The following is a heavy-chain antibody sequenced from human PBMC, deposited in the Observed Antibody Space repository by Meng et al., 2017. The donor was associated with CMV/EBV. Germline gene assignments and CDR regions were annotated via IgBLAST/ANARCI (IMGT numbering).Heavy chain of an antibody. Sequence: GRSLKISCKGSGYSFTSYWIGWVRQMPGKGLEWMGIIYPGDSDTRYSPSFQGQVTISADKSISTACLQWSSLKASDTAMYYCARPIAAAGNDYYGMDVWGQGTTVTVSS. D-gene: IGHD6-13*01. CDR1: GYSFTSYW. J-gene: IGHJ6*02. V-gene: IGHV5-51*03. CDR2: IYPGDSDT. CDR3: ARPIAAAGNDYYGMDV.